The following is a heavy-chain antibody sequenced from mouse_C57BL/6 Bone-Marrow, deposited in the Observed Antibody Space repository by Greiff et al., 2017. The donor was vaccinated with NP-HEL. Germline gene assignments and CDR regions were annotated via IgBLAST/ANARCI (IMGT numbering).Heavy chain of an antibody. V-gene: IGHV14-1*01. D-gene: IGHD1-1*01. CDR2: IDPEDGDT. Sequence: EVQLQQSGAELVRPGASVKLSCTASGFNIKDYYMHWVKQRPEQGLEWIGRIDPEDGDTDYAPKFQGKATMTADTSSNTAYLQLSSLTSEDTAVYYCTTGYYYGSSFDYWGQGTTLTVSS. CDR3: TTGYYYGSSFDY. CDR1: GFNIKDYY. J-gene: IGHJ2*01.